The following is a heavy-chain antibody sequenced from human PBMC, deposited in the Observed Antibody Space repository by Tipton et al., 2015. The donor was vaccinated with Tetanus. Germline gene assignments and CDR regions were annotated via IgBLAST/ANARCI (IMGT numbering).Heavy chain of an antibody. CDR1: GFTFTSSA. CDR3: AASIAAAGMVY. D-gene: IGHD6-13*01. V-gene: IGHV1-58*01. J-gene: IGHJ4*02. Sequence: QLVQSGPEVKKPGTSVKVSCKASGFTFTSSAVQWVRQARGQRLEWIGWIVVGSGNTNYAQKFQERVTITRDMSTSAAYMELSSLRSEDTAVYYCAASIAAAGMVYWGQGTLVTVSS. CDR2: IVVGSGNT.